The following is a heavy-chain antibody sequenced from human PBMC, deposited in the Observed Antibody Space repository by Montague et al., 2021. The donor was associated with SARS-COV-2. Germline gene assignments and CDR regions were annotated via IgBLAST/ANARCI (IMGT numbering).Heavy chain of an antibody. CDR1: GFTFSSYA. D-gene: IGHD6-19*01. J-gene: IGHJ4*02. Sequence: SLRLSCAASGFTFSSYAMHWVRQAPGKGLEWVAVISYDGSNKYYADSVKGRFTISRDNSKNTLYPQMNSLRAEDTAVYYCASMLSGWYASDYWGQGTLVTVSS. CDR2: ISYDGSNK. CDR3: ASMLSGWYASDY. V-gene: IGHV3-30*04.